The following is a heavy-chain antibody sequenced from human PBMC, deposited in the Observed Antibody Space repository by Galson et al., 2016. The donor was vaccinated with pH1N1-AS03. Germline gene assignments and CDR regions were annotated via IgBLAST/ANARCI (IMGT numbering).Heavy chain of an antibody. J-gene: IGHJ3*01. V-gene: IGHV4-59*11. D-gene: IGHD3-16*01. CDR2: IYYSGST. Sequence: LSLTCTVSGVSTRSHYWSWIRQPPGKGLEWIGYIYYSGSTNYNPSLKSPVTISVDTSKNQSSLKLSSVNAADTALYFCASDGGKITLGGFYAFDRWGQGTMVAVSS. CDR1: GVSTRSHY. CDR3: ASDGGKITLGGFYAFDR.